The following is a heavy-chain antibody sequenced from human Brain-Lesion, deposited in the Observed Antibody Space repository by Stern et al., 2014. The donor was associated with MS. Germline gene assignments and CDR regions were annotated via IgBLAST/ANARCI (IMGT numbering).Heavy chain of an antibody. CDR3: SRLASPGVGMDV. Sequence: EVQLVESGAEVKKPGASLKISCKGSGYSFTSYWIGWVRQIPGKGLEWMGIINPGDPDTRYSPHFQGQGSISADKSISTAYLQWSSLKASDTAMYYCSRLASPGVGMDVWGQGTTVTVSS. CDR1: GYSFTSYW. V-gene: IGHV5-51*01. CDR2: INPGDPDT. D-gene: IGHD2-8*01. J-gene: IGHJ6*02.